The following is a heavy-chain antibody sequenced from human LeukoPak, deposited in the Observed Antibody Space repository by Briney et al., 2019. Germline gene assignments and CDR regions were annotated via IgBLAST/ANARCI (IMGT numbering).Heavy chain of an antibody. CDR2: INWDGGST. V-gene: IGHV3-43*01. CDR3: AKDFDYYDTGGLGY. Sequence: PGGSLRLSCAASGFTFDDYTMHWVRQAPGKGLEWVSLINWDGGSTYYADSVKGRFTISRDNSKNSLYMKMNSQRTENTALYYCAKDFDYYDTGGLGYWGQGTLVTVSS. J-gene: IGHJ4*02. D-gene: IGHD3-22*01. CDR1: GFTFDDYT.